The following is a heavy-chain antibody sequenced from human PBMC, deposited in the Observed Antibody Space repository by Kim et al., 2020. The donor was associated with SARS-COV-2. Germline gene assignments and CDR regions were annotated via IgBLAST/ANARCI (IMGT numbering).Heavy chain of an antibody. V-gene: IGHV4-59*11. CDR3: AGESGHCSGGRCRFDLTY. CDR1: GGSLAVPY. Sequence: SETLSLTCTVSGGSLAVPYWTWIRQPPWKSLEWIGYIHYSVAKNYNPSLHSRLSMSVDTSRNQFSLKLTSVTGADTAVYYCAGESGHCSGGRCRFDLTYWGQGVQVTVSS. D-gene: IGHD2-15*01. CDR2: IHYSVAK. J-gene: IGHJ4*01.